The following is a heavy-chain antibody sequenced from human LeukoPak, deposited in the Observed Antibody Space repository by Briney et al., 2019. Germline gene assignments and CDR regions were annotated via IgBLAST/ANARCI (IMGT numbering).Heavy chain of an antibody. Sequence: PSETLSLTCAVYGGSFSGYYWSWIRRPPGKGLEWIGEINHSGSTNYNPSLKSRVTISVDTSKNQFSLELSSVTAADTAVYYCARAALGYCSGGSCRNDAFDIWGQGTMVTVSS. V-gene: IGHV4-34*01. D-gene: IGHD2-15*01. J-gene: IGHJ3*02. CDR2: INHSGST. CDR1: GGSFSGYY. CDR3: ARAALGYCSGGSCRNDAFDI.